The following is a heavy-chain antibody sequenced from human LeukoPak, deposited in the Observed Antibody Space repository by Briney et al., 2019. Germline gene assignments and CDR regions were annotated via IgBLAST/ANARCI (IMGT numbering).Heavy chain of an antibody. V-gene: IGHV3-15*01. CDR2: IKSKTDGGTT. Sequence: GGSLRLSCAASGFTFSNAWMSWVRQAPGKGLEWVGRIKSKTDGGTTDYAAPVKGRFTISRDDSKNTLYLQMNSLKTEDTAVYYCTTGGYCTGGVCPVYYYYYYMDVWGKGTTVTVSS. J-gene: IGHJ6*03. CDR1: GFTFSNAW. D-gene: IGHD2-8*02. CDR3: TTGGYCTGGVCPVYYYYYYMDV.